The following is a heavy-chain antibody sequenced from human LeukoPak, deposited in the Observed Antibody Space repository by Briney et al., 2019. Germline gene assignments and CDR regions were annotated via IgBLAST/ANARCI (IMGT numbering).Heavy chain of an antibody. D-gene: IGHD3-10*01. CDR1: GGSISTY. Sequence: SETLSLTCTVSGGSISTYWSWIRQPPGKGLEWIGYIYYSGNTHYNPSLKSRVTISLDRSKNQFSLRLSSVTAADTAVYYCARDAGDYGSGSYYNEYYYYGMDVWAKGPRSPSP. J-gene: IGHJ6*02. CDR2: IYYSGNT. V-gene: IGHV4-59*01. CDR3: ARDAGDYGSGSYYNEYYYYGMDV.